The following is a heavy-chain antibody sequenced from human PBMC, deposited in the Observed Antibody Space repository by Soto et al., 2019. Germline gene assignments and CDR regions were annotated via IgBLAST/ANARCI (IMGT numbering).Heavy chain of an antibody. J-gene: IGHJ5*02. V-gene: IGHV1-18*01. D-gene: IGHD2-15*01. Sequence: QVQLVQSGAEVKKPGASVKVSCKASGYTFTTHGISWVRQAPGQGLEWMGWVRGDNGHTNYAQSCQGRVTMTTDTSTNTAYMELRSLRSDDTAVYYCARDLGYCRSGTCYREWFDPWGQGTLVTVSS. CDR1: GYTFTTHG. CDR2: VRGDNGHT. CDR3: ARDLGYCRSGTCYREWFDP.